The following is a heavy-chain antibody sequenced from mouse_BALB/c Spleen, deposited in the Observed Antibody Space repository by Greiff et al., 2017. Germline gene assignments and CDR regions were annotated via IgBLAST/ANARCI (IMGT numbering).Heavy chain of an antibody. J-gene: IGHJ4*01. CDR1: GYTFTSYT. V-gene: IGHV1-4*01. Sequence: QVQLKESGAELARPGASVKMSCKASGYTFTSYTMHWVKQRPGQGLEWIGYINPSSGYTNYNQKFKDKATLTADKSSSTAYMQLSSLTSEDSAVYYCARRGGNPPYAMDYWGQGTSVTVSS. D-gene: IGHD2-1*01. CDR3: ARRGGNPPYAMDY. CDR2: INPSSGYT.